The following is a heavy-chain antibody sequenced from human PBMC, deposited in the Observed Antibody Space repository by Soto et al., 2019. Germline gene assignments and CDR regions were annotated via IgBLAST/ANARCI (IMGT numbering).Heavy chain of an antibody. CDR1: GFTFSSYA. CDR2: ISGSGGST. J-gene: IGHJ6*03. V-gene: IGHV3-23*01. D-gene: IGHD2-2*01. CDR3: AKDPRYCSSTSCYYHYYYYMDV. Sequence: GGSLRLSCAASGFTFSSYAMSWVRQAPGKGLEWVSAISGSGGSTYYTDSVKGRFTISRDNSKNTLYLQMNSLRAEDTAVYYCAKDPRYCSSTSCYYHYYYYMDVWGKGTTVTVSS.